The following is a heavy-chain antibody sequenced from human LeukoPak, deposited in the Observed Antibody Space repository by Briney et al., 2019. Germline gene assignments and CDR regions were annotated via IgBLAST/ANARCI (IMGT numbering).Heavy chain of an antibody. CDR2: LYYTGST. V-gene: IGHV4-59*02. CDR3: ATRKLGNDY. CDR1: GGSVSDYY. J-gene: IGHJ4*02. Sequence: PSETLSLTCTVSGGSVSDYYWSWIRQSPGKGLEWIGYLYYTGSTSYNPSPKSRVTISADTSKNQFSLKLNSVTAADTAVYYCATRKLGNDYWGQGTLVTVSS. D-gene: IGHD7-27*01.